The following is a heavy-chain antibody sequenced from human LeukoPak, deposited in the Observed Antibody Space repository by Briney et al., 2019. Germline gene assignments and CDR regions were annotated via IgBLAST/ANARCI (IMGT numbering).Heavy chain of an antibody. CDR2: INYSGST. D-gene: IGHD3-10*01. CDR3: ARYVVYGSGKYYFDY. V-gene: IGHV4-39*01. CDR1: GGSVSSTTYY. J-gene: IGHJ4*02. Sequence: SETLSLTCTVSGGSVSSTTYYWSWIRQPPGKGLQWIASINYSGSTYYNPSLKSRVTISVDTSENQFSLKLSSVTAADTAAYYCARYVVYGSGKYYFDYWGQGTLVTVSS.